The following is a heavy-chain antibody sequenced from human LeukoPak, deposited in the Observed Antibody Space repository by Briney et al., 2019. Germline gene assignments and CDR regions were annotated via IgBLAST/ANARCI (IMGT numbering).Heavy chain of an antibody. CDR3: ARVAVAGQNYYYYYGMDV. CDR2: ISYDGSNK. V-gene: IGHV3-30*04. CDR1: GFTFSSYA. Sequence: AGRSLRLSCAASGFTFSSYAMHWVRQAPGKGLEWVAVISYDGSNKYYADSVKGRFTISRDNSKNTLYLQMNSPRAEDTAVYYCARVAVAGQNYYYYYGMDVWGQGTTVTVSS. D-gene: IGHD6-19*01. J-gene: IGHJ6*02.